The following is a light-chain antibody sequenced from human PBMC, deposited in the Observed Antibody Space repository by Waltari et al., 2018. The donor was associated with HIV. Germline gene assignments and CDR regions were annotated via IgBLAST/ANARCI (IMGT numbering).Light chain of an antibody. CDR3: QQSYSTPPAT. Sequence: DIQMTQSPSSLSASVGDRVTITCRASQSLSSYLNWYQQKPGKAPKLLIYAASSLQSGVPSRFSGSGSGTDFTLTISSLQPEDFATYYCQQSYSTPPATFGGGTKVEIK. CDR2: AAS. J-gene: IGKJ4*01. V-gene: IGKV1-39*01. CDR1: QSLSSY.